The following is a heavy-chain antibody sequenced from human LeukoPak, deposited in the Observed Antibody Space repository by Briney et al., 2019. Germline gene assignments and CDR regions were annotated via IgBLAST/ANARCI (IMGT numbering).Heavy chain of an antibody. J-gene: IGHJ4*02. D-gene: IGHD6-19*01. CDR3: ARSQYSSGWLPFDY. Sequence: PSETLSLTCTVSGGSISSYYWTWIRQPPGKGLEWIGCVYFSGSTNYNPSLKSRVTISVDTSKNQFSLKLSSVTAADTAVYYCARSQYSSGWLPFDYWGQGTLVTVSS. CDR1: GGSISSYY. V-gene: IGHV4-59*01. CDR2: VYFSGST.